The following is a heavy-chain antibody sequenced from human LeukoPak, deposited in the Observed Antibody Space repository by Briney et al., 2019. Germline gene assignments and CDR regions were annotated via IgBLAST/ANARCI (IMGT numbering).Heavy chain of an antibody. V-gene: IGHV3-48*04. CDR3: ARSGNNYGNFWFDY. CDR2: ISRTSGTI. CDR1: GFTFSTYS. J-gene: IGHJ4*02. D-gene: IGHD5-18*01. Sequence: PGGSLRLSCVASGFTFSTYSMNWVRQAPGKGLEWVSYISRTSGTIYYADSVRARFTMSRDNARNSLSLQMDSLRAEDTAVYYCARSGNNYGNFWFDYWGQGTLVTVSS.